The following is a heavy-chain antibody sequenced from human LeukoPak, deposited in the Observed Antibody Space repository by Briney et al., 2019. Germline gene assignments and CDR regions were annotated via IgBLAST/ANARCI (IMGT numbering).Heavy chain of an antibody. V-gene: IGHV1-18*01. CDR3: AREITGTTPIEFDP. Sequence: GASVKVSCKASGYTFTSYGISWVRQAPGQGLEWMGWISAYNGNTNYAQKLQGRVTMTTDTSTSTAYMELRSLRSDDTAVYYCAREITGTTPIEFDPWGQGTLVTVSS. CDR1: GYTFTSYG. D-gene: IGHD1-7*01. J-gene: IGHJ5*02. CDR2: ISAYNGNT.